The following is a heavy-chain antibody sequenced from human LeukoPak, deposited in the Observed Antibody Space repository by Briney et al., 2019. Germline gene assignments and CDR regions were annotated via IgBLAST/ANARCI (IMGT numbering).Heavy chain of an antibody. Sequence: GGSLRLSCAASGFTASSNYMSWVRQAPGKGLEWVSVIYSGGSTYYADSVKGRFTISRDNSKNTLYLQMNSLRAEDTAVYYCSKGVGVSAFGTFDYWGQGTLVTVSS. D-gene: IGHD3-10*01. J-gene: IGHJ4*02. CDR2: IYSGGST. CDR3: SKGVGVSAFGTFDY. CDR1: GFTASSNY. V-gene: IGHV3-53*01.